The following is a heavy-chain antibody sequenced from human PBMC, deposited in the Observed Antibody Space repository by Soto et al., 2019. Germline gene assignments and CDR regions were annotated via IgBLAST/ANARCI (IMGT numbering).Heavy chain of an antibody. Sequence: QVQLVESGGGVVQPGRSLRLSCAASGFTFSSYGMHWVRQAPGKGLEWVAVISYDGSNKYYADSVKGRFTISRDNSKNTLYLQMNSLRAEYTAVSYCAKVLLGDYYYGMDVWGQGTTVTVSS. CDR3: AKVLLGDYYYGMDV. CDR1: GFTFSSYG. J-gene: IGHJ6*02. CDR2: ISYDGSNK. D-gene: IGHD3-10*01. V-gene: IGHV3-30*18.